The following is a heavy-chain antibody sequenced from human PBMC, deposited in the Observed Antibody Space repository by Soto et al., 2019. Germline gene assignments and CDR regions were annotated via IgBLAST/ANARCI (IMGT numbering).Heavy chain of an antibody. CDR3: ARAVSSATYYDCIGY. CDR1: VCDISTYG. D-gene: IGHD1-26*01. Sequence: VGSLRLSCESSVCDISTYGLHWVRHSPGKGLEWLAFIWYDGSNQHYAASVKGRFTISRDNSRNTLYLQMNNLRADDTAVYFCARAVSSATYYDCIGYWGRGTLFSVSS. V-gene: IGHV3-33*01. J-gene: IGHJ4*02. CDR2: IWYDGSNQ.